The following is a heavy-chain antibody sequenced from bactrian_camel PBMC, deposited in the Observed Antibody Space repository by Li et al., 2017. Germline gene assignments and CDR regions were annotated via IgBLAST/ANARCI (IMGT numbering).Heavy chain of an antibody. CDR3: VRALEYYEYTH. J-gene: IGHJ4*01. V-gene: IGHV3S25*01. CDR2: LNSGSGGIS. D-gene: IGHD3*01. Sequence: QLVESGGGSVQAGGSLTLSCGASGFTVSSQWMYWVRHVPEKGFEWVSTLNSGSGGISHYAESVKGRFTISRDDAKNTVSLRMNSLKPEDTGVYYCVRALEYYEYTHWGQGTQVTVS. CDR1: GFTVSSQW.